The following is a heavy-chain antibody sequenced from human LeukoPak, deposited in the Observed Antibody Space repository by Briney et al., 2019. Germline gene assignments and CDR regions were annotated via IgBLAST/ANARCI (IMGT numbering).Heavy chain of an antibody. CDR2: MNPNSGST. CDR3: ARVFAEGGYGYYYYYYGMDV. D-gene: IGHD5-12*01. V-gene: IGHV1-8*01. J-gene: IGHJ6*02. Sequence: ASVKVSCKASGYTFTSYDINWVRQATGQGLEWMGWMNPNSGSTGYAQKFQGRVTMTRNTSISTAYMELSGLRSEDTAMYYCARVFAEGGYGYYYYYYGMDVWGQGTTVTVSS. CDR1: GYTFTSYD.